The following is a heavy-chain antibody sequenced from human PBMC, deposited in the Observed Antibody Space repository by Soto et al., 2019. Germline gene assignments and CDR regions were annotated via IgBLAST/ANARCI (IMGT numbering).Heavy chain of an antibody. V-gene: IGHV1-46*01. D-gene: IGHD6-19*01. J-gene: IGHJ6*02. Sequence: GASVKVSCKASGYTFTSYYMHWVLQAPGQGLEWMGIINPIGGSTSYAQKFQGRVTMTRDTSTSTVYMELSSLRSEDTAVYYCVKDGSRGWPYFGDMDVWGRGTTVPVSS. CDR3: VKDGSRGWPYFGDMDV. CDR2: INPIGGST. CDR1: GYTFTSYY.